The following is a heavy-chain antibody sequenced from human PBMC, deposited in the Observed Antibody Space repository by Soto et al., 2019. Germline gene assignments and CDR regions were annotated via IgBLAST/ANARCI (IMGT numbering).Heavy chain of an antibody. V-gene: IGHV3-7*03. CDR2: IPQEGSDG. CDR3: ARDQLILPAHDFFYGSDV. D-gene: IGHD2-21*02. J-gene: IGHJ6*02. CDR1: GFTLSMYS. Sequence: GESLKISCEVSGFTLSMYSMTWVRQAPGKGLEWVAKIPQEGSDGHYVDSVKGRFTISRDNAKNSVYLQMNSLRTEDTAVYYCARDQLILPAHDFFYGSDVWGQGAKVTVSS.